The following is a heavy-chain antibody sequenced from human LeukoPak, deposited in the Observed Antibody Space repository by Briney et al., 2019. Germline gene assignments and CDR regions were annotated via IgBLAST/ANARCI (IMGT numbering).Heavy chain of an antibody. V-gene: IGHV1-2*02. Sequence: ASVKVSCKASGYTFTGYYMHWVRQAPGQGLEWMGWINPNSGGTNYAQKFQGRVTMTRDTPISTAYMELSRLRSDDTAVYYCARDARYSGSYFNWFDPWGQGTLVTVSS. D-gene: IGHD1-26*01. CDR3: ARDARYSGSYFNWFDP. CDR1: GYTFTGYY. J-gene: IGHJ5*02. CDR2: INPNSGGT.